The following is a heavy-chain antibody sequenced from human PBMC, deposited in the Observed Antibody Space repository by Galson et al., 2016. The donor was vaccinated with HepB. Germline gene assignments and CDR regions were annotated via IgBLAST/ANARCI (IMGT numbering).Heavy chain of an antibody. V-gene: IGHV4-4*02. CDR2: IYHSGST. Sequence: SETLSLTCDVSGASITFSTWWSWVRQPPEKGLEWIGEIYHSGSTNYNPSLRSRVTISMDKSKNQFSLNLSSVTAADTAVYYCARVPTRVACGGECSSTDYWGQGTQVIVSS. D-gene: IGHD2-21*01. CDR3: ARVPTRVACGGECSSTDY. CDR1: GASITFSTW. J-gene: IGHJ4*02.